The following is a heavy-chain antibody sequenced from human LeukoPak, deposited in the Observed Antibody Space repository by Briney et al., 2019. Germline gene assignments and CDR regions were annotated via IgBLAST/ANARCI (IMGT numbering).Heavy chain of an antibody. J-gene: IGHJ4*02. D-gene: IGHD5-24*01. Sequence: SETLTLTCAVYGGSFSGYYWSWIRQPPGKGLEWIGEINHSGSTNYNPSLKSRVTISVDTSKNQFSLKLSSVTAADTAVYYCARLGRWLQFDYLGQGTLVTVSS. CDR2: INHSGST. V-gene: IGHV4-34*01. CDR1: GGSFSGYY. CDR3: ARLGRWLQFDY.